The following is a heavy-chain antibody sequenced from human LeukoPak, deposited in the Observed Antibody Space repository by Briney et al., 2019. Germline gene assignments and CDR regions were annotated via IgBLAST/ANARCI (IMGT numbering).Heavy chain of an antibody. CDR3: ARDGPPSGYSGSYYFDY. V-gene: IGHV1-46*01. CDR1: GYTFTSYY. D-gene: IGHD5-12*01. Sequence: ASVKVSCKASGYTFTSYYMHWVRQAPGQGLEWMGIINPSGGSTSYAQEFQGRVTVTRDTSTSTVYMELSSLRSEDTAVYYCARDGPPSGYSGSYYFDYWGQGTLVTVSS. CDR2: INPSGGST. J-gene: IGHJ4*02.